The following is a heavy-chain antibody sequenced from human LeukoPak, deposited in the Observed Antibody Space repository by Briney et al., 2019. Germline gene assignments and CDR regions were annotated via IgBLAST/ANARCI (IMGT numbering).Heavy chain of an antibody. CDR3: ANGNRCTSPNCLGYYYFYMDV. CDR2: FGGSGTT. V-gene: IGHV3-23*01. Sequence: GGSLRLSCAASGFTFSSYAMNWVRQAPGRGLEWVSGFGGSGTTYYADSVKGRFTISRDNSKNTLYLQMNSLRAEDTAVYYCANGNRCTSPNCLGYYYFYMDVWGKGTTVTVSS. D-gene: IGHD2-8*01. J-gene: IGHJ6*03. CDR1: GFTFSSYA.